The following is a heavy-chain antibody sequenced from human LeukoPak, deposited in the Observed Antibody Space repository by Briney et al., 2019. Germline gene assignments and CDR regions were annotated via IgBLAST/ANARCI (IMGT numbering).Heavy chain of an antibody. J-gene: IGHJ4*02. V-gene: IGHV1-18*04. CDR2: ISAYNGNT. CDR3: ATTVGATDLKVY. D-gene: IGHD1-26*01. Sequence: GASVKVSCKASGYTFTDYYMHWVRQAPGQGLEWMGWISAYNGNTNYAQKFQGRVTMTTDTSTSTAYMELRSLRSDDTAVYYCATTVGATDLKVYWGQGTLVTVSS. CDR1: GYTFTDYY.